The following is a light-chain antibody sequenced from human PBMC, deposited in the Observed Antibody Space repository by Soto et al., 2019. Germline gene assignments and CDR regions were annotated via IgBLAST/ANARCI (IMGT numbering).Light chain of an antibody. CDR1: SSDVGGYDY. CDR3: SSYTSSDTWV. CDR2: DVN. V-gene: IGLV2-11*01. Sequence: QSALTPPRSVSGSPGQSVTIYCTGTSSDVGGYDYVCWYQQHPGKAPKLMIYDVNGRPSGVPDRFYGSKSGNTASLTISGLQADDEADYYCSSYTSSDTWVFGGGTKLTVL. J-gene: IGLJ3*02.